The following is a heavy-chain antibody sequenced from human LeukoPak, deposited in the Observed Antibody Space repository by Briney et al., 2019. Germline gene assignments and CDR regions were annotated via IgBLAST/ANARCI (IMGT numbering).Heavy chain of an antibody. V-gene: IGHV3-23*01. CDR1: GFTFSIYA. CDR3: AKGPTSGSYGILDY. CDR2: ISGSGDNT. Sequence: GGSLRLSCAASGFTFSIYAMSWVRQTPGRELEWVADISGSGDNTYYADSVKGRFTISRDNSKNTLYLQLSSLRADDTAVYYCAKGPTSGSYGILDYWGQGTLVTVSS. D-gene: IGHD1-26*01. J-gene: IGHJ4*02.